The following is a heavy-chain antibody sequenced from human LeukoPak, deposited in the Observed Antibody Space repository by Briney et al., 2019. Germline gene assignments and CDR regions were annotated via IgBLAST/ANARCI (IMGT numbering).Heavy chain of an antibody. V-gene: IGHV4-34*01. J-gene: IGHJ6*03. CDR3: ARGRLLWFGRIYYMDV. CDR1: GFTFSSYW. D-gene: IGHD3-10*01. CDR2: INHSGST. Sequence: GSLRLSCAASGFTFSSYWMSWVRQPPGKGLEWIGEINHSGSTNYNPSLKSRVTISVDTSKNQFSLKLSSVTAADTAVYYCARGRLLWFGRIYYMDVWGKGTTVTVSS.